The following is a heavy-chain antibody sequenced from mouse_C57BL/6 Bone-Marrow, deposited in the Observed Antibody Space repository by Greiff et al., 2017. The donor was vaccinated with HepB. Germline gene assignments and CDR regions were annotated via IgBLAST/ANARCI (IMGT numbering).Heavy chain of an antibody. CDR2: IYPGGGYT. J-gene: IGHJ1*03. D-gene: IGHD1-1*01. CDR3: ARWDGSSPWYFDV. Sequence: QVQLQQSGAELVRPGTSVKMSCKASGYTFTNYWLGWAKQRPGHGLEWIGDIYPGGGYTTYNEKFKGKATLTADKSSSTAYMQFSSLTSEDSAIYYGARWDGSSPWYFDVWGTGTTVTVSS. V-gene: IGHV1-63*01. CDR1: GYTFTNYW.